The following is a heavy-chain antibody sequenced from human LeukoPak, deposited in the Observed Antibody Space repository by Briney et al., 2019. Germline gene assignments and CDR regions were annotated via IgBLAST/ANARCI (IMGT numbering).Heavy chain of an antibody. V-gene: IGHV3-23*01. Sequence: GGSLRPSCAASGFTFSSYAMSWVRQAPGKGLEWVSAISGSGGSTYYADSVKGRFTISRDNSKNTLYLQMNSLRAEDTAVYYCAKCVNRGSCYSFDYWGQGTLVTVSS. CDR3: AKCVNRGSCYSFDY. CDR1: GFTFSSYA. D-gene: IGHD2-15*01. CDR2: ISGSGGST. J-gene: IGHJ4*02.